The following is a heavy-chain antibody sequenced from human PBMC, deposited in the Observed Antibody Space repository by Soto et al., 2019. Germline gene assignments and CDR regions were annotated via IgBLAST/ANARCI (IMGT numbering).Heavy chain of an antibody. Sequence: GASVKVSCKASGYTFTENDINWVRQATGQGLEWMGWMNPNSGNTGYAQKFQGRVTMTRDNSITTAYMELSSLRSEDTAVYYCARDRRFYESGTYDVANDAFEVRGQGTMVAVSS. D-gene: IGHD3-22*01. CDR1: GYTFTEND. CDR3: ARDRRFYESGTYDVANDAFEV. CDR2: MNPNSGNT. V-gene: IGHV1-8*01. J-gene: IGHJ3*01.